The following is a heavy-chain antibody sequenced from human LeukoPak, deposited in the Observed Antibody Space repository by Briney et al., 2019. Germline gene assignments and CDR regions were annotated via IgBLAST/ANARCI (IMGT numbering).Heavy chain of an antibody. Sequence: GSLRLSCAASGSTFSSYGMHWVRQAPGKGLEWVAVIWYDGSNKYYADSVKGRFTISRDNSKNTLYLQMNSLRAEDTAVYYCARSHFPYDSSGYYDYWGQGTLVTVSS. CDR1: GSTFSSYG. J-gene: IGHJ4*02. D-gene: IGHD3-22*01. V-gene: IGHV3-33*01. CDR2: IWYDGSNK. CDR3: ARSHFPYDSSGYYDY.